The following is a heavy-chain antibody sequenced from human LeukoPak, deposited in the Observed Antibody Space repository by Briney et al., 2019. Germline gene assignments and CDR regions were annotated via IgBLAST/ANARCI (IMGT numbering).Heavy chain of an antibody. CDR1: GFTLRRHW. CDR3: ARDREGSRDAFDI. J-gene: IGHJ3*02. V-gene: IGHV3-7*01. CDR2: IKQDGSAR. D-gene: IGHD1-26*01. Sequence: PGGSLSLPCAASGFTLRRHWMSWVRHAPGKGLEFVANIKQDGSARFYGDSVKGRFNVCRDNDKNSLYIQMNSLRAEDTAVYYCARDREGSRDAFDIWGQGTMVTVSS.